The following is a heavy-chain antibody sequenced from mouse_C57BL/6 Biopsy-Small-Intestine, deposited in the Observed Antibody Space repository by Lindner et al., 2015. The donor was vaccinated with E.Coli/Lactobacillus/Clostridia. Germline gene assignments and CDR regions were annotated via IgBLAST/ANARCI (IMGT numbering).Heavy chain of an antibody. Sequence: VQLQESGAELARPGASVKMSCKASGYTFTSYTMHWVKQRPGQGLEWIGYINPSSGYTKYNQKFKDKATLTADKSSSTAYMQLSSLTSEDSAVYYCAKDGNRWYFDYWGQGTTLTVSS. CDR1: GYTFTSYT. J-gene: IGHJ2*01. CDR2: INPSSGYT. CDR3: AKDGNRWYFDY. V-gene: IGHV1-4*01. D-gene: IGHD2-1*01.